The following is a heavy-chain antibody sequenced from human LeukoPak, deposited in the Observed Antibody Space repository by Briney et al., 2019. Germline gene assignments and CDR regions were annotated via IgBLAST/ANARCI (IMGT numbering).Heavy chain of an antibody. V-gene: IGHV1-69*13. D-gene: IGHD3-10*01. Sequence: ASVKVSCKASGGTFTSYAFIWVRQAPGQGLEWMGGIIPIFDTTNYAQKFQGRVTITADDSTGTVYMDLSSLRSEDTAVYYCAKADVTLIRGGGYYYGLDVWGKGTTVTVSS. CDR2: IIPIFDTT. J-gene: IGHJ6*04. CDR3: AKADVTLIRGGGYYYGLDV. CDR1: GGTFTSYA.